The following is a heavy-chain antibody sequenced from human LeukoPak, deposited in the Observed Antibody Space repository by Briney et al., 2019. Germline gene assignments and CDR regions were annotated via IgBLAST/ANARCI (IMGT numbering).Heavy chain of an antibody. CDR2: INPNSGGT. D-gene: IGHD6-13*01. CDR1: GYTFTGYY. CDR3: ARAGGYSSCWSQGY. Sequence: ASVKVSCKASGYTFTGYYTHWVRQAPGQGLEWMGWINPNSGGTNYAQKFQGRVTMTRDTSISTAYMELSRLRSDDTAVYYCARAGGYSSCWSQGYWGQGTLVTVSS. V-gene: IGHV1-2*02. J-gene: IGHJ4*02.